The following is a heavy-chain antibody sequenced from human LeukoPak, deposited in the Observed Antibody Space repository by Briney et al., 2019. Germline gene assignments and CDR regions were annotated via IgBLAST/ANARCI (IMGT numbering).Heavy chain of an antibody. CDR1: GGSISTSDRY. CDR3: ARDGYSGSDAL. Sequence: PSETLSLTCTVSGGSISTSDRYWGWIRQPPGKGLEWIGSIYYSGITYRNPSLKSRVTISVDTSQNQFSLKLSSVTAADTAVYYCARDGYSGSDALWGQGTLVTVSS. J-gene: IGHJ4*02. CDR2: IYYSGIT. D-gene: IGHD5-12*01. V-gene: IGHV4-39*07.